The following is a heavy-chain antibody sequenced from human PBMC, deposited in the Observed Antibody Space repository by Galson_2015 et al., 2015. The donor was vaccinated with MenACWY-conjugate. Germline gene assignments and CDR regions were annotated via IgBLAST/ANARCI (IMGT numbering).Heavy chain of an antibody. J-gene: IGHJ4*02. D-gene: IGHD2-2*01. CDR1: GGSISSSY. Sequence: TLSLTCTVSGGSISSSYWSWIRQPPGRGLEWIGYIYYSGSTNYNPSLKSRVTISVDTSKNQFYLKLSSVTAADTAVYYCARGGGYCSSSSCYSHFDYWGQGTLVTVSS. CDR3: ARGGGYCSSSSCYSHFDY. V-gene: IGHV4-59*01. CDR2: IYYSGST.